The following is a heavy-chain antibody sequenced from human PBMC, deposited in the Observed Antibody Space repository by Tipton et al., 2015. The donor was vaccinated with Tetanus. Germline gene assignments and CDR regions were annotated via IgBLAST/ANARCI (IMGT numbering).Heavy chain of an antibody. CDR2: IDPNSGGT. J-gene: IGHJ6*02. Sequence: QLVQSGAEVKKPGASVKVSCKASGYTFTGYYMYCVRQAPGQGLEWRGWIDPNSGGTVDAQKFQGRVPMTSDTSISTGYMELRSLRSDDTDVYDCARDRGDYIYYGMDVWGPGTTVTVS. V-gene: IGHV1-2*02. CDR1: GYTFTGYY. CDR3: ARDRGDYIYYGMDV. D-gene: IGHD3-22*01.